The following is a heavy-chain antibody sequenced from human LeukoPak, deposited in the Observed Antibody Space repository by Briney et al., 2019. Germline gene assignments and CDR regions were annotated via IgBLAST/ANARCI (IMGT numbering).Heavy chain of an antibody. V-gene: IGHV3-21*01. J-gene: IGHJ5*02. Sequence: GGSLRLSRAASGFTFSSYSMNWVRQAPGKGLEWVSSISSSSSYIYYADSVKGRFTISRDNAKNSLYLQMNSLRAEDTAVYYCARGPYRDGLRYGFDPWGQGTLVTVSS. CDR1: GFTFSSYS. CDR2: ISSSSSYI. D-gene: IGHD5-24*01. CDR3: ARGPYRDGLRYGFDP.